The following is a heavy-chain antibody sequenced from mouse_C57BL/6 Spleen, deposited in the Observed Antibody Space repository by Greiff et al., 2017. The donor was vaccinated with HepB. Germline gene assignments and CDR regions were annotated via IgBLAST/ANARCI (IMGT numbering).Heavy chain of an antibody. CDR1: GYAFSSSW. D-gene: IGHD2-3*01. V-gene: IGHV1-82*01. Sequence: QVHVKQSGPELVKPGASVKISCKASGYAFSSSWMNWVKQRPGKGLEWIGRIYPGDGDTNYNGKFKGKATLTADKSSSTAYMQLSSLTSEDSAVYFCAREGDGYWFAYWGQGTLVTVSA. CDR3: AREGDGYWFAY. J-gene: IGHJ3*01. CDR2: IYPGDGDT.